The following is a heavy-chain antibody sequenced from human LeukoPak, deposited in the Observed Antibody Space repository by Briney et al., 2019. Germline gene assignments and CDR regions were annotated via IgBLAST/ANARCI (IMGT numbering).Heavy chain of an antibody. CDR1: GDSMGTYY. Sequence: SETLSLTCTVTGDSMGTYYWSXIRQPAGKGLEWIGRXXXXGTTWYNASLKSRVTMSIDTSKNQFSLKLSSVTAADTAVYYCARVKYGSGSYYNYRNNWFDPWGQGTLVTVSS. V-gene: IGHV4-4*07. D-gene: IGHD3-10*01. CDR3: ARVKYGSGSYYNYRNNWFDP. J-gene: IGHJ5*02. CDR2: XXXXGTT.